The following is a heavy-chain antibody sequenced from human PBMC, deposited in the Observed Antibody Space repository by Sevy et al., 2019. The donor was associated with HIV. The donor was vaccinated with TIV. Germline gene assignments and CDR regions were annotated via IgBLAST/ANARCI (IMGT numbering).Heavy chain of an antibody. CDR3: ARDYGDI. Sequence: ASVKVSCKTSGYTFTDYYMHWVRQAPGQGLEWMGWIHPDTGGTNYAQKFQGRVTMTRDTSNSTAYMEVNSLRSDGTPVYFCARDYGDIWGQGTMVTVS. J-gene: IGHJ3*02. CDR1: GYTFTDYY. D-gene: IGHD3-16*01. CDR2: IHPDTGGT. V-gene: IGHV1-2*02.